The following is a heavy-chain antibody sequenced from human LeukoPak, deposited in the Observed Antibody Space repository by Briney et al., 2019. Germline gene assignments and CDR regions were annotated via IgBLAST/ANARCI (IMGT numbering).Heavy chain of an antibody. V-gene: IGHV3-64D*06. Sequence: GGSLRLSCSASGFTFSSYAMHWVRQAPGKGLEYVSAISSNGSSTYYADSEKGRFTISRDNSKNTLYLQMSSLRAEDTAVYYCVKDRGYGDYVPHFDYWGQGTLVTVSS. CDR3: VKDRGYGDYVPHFDY. CDR1: GFTFSSYA. CDR2: ISSNGSST. J-gene: IGHJ4*02. D-gene: IGHD4-17*01.